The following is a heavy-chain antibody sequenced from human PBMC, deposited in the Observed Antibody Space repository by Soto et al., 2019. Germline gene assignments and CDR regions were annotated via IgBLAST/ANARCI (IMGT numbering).Heavy chain of an antibody. Sequence: LRLSCAASGFTFSSYGTHWVRQAPGKGLEWVAVISYDGSNKYYADSVKGRFTISRDNSKNTLYLQMNSLRAEDTAVYYCAKDHQSAGPIDYWGQGTLVTVSS. D-gene: IGHD6-13*01. V-gene: IGHV3-30*18. J-gene: IGHJ4*02. CDR1: GFTFSSYG. CDR3: AKDHQSAGPIDY. CDR2: ISYDGSNK.